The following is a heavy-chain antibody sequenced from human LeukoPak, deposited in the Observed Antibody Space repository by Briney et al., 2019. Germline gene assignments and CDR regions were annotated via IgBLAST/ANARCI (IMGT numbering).Heavy chain of an antibody. V-gene: IGHV4-30-4*08. CDR3: AREFLRVNAFDI. Sequence: SQTLSLTCTVSGGSISSGDYYCSWIRQPPGKGLEWIGYIYYSGSTYYNPSLKSRITISVDTSKTQFSLKLSSVIAADTAVYFCAREFLRVNAFDIWGQGTMVTVSS. CDR1: GGSISSGDYY. D-gene: IGHD4-17*01. J-gene: IGHJ3*02. CDR2: IYYSGST.